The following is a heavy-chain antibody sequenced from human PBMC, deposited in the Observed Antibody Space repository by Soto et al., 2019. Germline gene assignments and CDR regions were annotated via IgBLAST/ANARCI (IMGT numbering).Heavy chain of an antibody. V-gene: IGHV1-69*08. Sequence: QVQLVQSGAEVKKPGSSVRVSCKASGTIFSSYTISWVRQAPGQGLEWMGRIIPILGETNSAQKFQGRVTLTADKSKNTAYMELNSLRLEDTPGYYWARGLGGRMDDWGQGTTVTVSS. CDR1: GTIFSSYT. CDR2: IIPILGET. J-gene: IGHJ6*02. D-gene: IGHD3-16*01. CDR3: ARGLGGRMDD.